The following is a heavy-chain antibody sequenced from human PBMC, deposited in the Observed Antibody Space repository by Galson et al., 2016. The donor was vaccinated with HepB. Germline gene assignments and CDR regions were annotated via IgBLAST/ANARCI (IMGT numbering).Heavy chain of an antibody. CDR2: INHSGET. CDR1: GGSFSGYY. V-gene: IGHV4-34*01. CDR3: ARGSRDGDDDENWFDP. J-gene: IGHJ5*02. Sequence: SETLSLTCGVYGGSFSGYYCSWIRQSPGKGLEWIGEINHSGETNYNPSLESRVTISLDTSRKQFSLKMTSVTAADTAVYYCARGSRDGDDDENWFDPWGQGTQVTVSS. D-gene: IGHD4-17*01.